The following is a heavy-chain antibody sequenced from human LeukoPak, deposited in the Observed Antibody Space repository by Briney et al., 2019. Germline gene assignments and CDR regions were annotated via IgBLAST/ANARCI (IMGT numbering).Heavy chain of an antibody. V-gene: IGHV3-15*01. CDR3: TTEYYDFWSGYPDYYYGMDV. CDR1: GFTFSNAW. Sequence: GGSLRLSCAASGFTFSNAWMSWVRQAPGKGLGWVGRIKSKTDGGTTDYAAPVKGRFTISRDDSKNTLYLQMNSLKTEDTAVYYCTTEYYDFWSGYPDYYYGMDVWGQGTTVTVSS. CDR2: IKSKTDGGTT. J-gene: IGHJ6*02. D-gene: IGHD3-3*01.